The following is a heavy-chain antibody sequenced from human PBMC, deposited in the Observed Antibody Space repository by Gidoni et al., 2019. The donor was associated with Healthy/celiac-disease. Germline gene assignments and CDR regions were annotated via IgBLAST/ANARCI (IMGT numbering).Heavy chain of an antibody. J-gene: IGHJ6*02. V-gene: IGHV1-69*08. CDR3: ARDPAVRGSYGMDV. D-gene: IGHD6-19*01. Sequence: QVQLVQSGAEVKKPGSSVKVSCKASGGTFSSYTISWVRQAPGQGLEWMGRIIPILGIANYAQKFQGRVTITADKSTSTAYMELSSLRSEDTAVYYCARDPAVRGSYGMDVWGQGTTVTVSS. CDR2: IIPILGIA. CDR1: GGTFSSYT.